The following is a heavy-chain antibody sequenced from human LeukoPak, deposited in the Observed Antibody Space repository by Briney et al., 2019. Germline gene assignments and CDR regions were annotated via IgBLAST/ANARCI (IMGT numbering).Heavy chain of an antibody. Sequence: PSETLSLTCTVSGGSISSSSYYWGWIRQPPGKGLEWIGSIYYSGSTYYNPSLKSRVTISVDTSKNQFSLKLSSVTAADTAVYYCARGRIAAAGKLDYWGQGTLVTVSS. CDR1: GGSISSSSYY. CDR2: IYYSGST. CDR3: ARGRIAAAGKLDY. V-gene: IGHV4-39*07. D-gene: IGHD6-13*01. J-gene: IGHJ4*02.